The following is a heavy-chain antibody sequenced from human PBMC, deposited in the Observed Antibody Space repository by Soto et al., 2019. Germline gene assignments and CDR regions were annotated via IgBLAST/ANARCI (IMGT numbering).Heavy chain of an antibody. CDR1: GGSISSGDYY. Sequence: QVQLQESGPGLVKPSQTLSLTCTVSGGSISSGDYYWSWIRQPPGKGLEWIGYIYYSGSTYYNPSLKSRVTISIDPAKNQFSLKLSSVTAADTAVYYCARDRDTIFGVVNANGGGGGAYGMDVWGQGTTVTVSS. CDR2: IYYSGST. D-gene: IGHD3-3*01. V-gene: IGHV4-30-4*01. CDR3: ARDRDTIFGVVNANGGGGGAYGMDV. J-gene: IGHJ6*02.